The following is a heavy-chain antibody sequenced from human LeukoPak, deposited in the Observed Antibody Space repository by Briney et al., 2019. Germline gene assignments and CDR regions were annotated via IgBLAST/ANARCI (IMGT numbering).Heavy chain of an antibody. J-gene: IGHJ4*02. CDR2: ISPDGSTT. Sequence: GGSLRLSCAASGFTFSRYWMHWVRQAPGKGLMWVSRISPDGSTTLYADSVKGRFTISRDNAKNTLYLQMNSLGAEDTAVYYCTTVLSSSRYNLCDYWGQGTLVTVSS. D-gene: IGHD6-13*01. V-gene: IGHV3-74*03. CDR3: TTVLSSSRYNLCDY. CDR1: GFTFSRYW.